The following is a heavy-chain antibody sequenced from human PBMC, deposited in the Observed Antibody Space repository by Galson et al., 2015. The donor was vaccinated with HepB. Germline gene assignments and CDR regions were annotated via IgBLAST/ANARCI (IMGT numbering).Heavy chain of an antibody. CDR3: TTDPLCEETTVTCLDY. CDR2: IKSKTDGGTT. D-gene: IGHD4-17*01. Sequence: SLRLSCAASGFTFSNAWMSWVRQAPGKGLEWVGRIKSKTDGGTTDYAAPVKGRFTISRDDSKNTLYLQMNSLKTEDTAVYYCTTDPLCEETTVTCLDYWGQGTLVTVSS. J-gene: IGHJ4*02. V-gene: IGHV3-15*01. CDR1: GFTFSNAW.